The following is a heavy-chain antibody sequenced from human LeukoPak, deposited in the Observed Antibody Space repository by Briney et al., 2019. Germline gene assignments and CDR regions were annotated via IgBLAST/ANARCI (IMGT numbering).Heavy chain of an antibody. J-gene: IGHJ4*02. D-gene: IGHD1-26*01. CDR2: IKQDGSEK. CDR1: GFTFSSYW. V-gene: IGHV3-7*03. CDR3: AKAGSIRFDY. Sequence: PGGSLRLSCAASGFTFSSYWMSWVRQAPGKGLEWVANIKQDGSEKYYVDSVKGRFTISRDNSKNTLWLQMRTLGAEDTAVYYCAKAGSIRFDYWGQGTLVTVSS.